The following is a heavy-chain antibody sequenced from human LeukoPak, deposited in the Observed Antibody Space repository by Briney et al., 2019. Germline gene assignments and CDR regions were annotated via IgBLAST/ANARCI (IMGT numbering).Heavy chain of an antibody. Sequence: GASVKVSCKASGRSFSSYAISWVRQAPGQGLEWMGGIIPIFGTANYAQKFRGRVRITADESTRTAYMELRTLRSEDTAIYYCARGSGETGGYYYVYWGRGTPVTVSS. J-gene: IGHJ4*02. V-gene: IGHV1-69*13. CDR1: GRSFSSYA. CDR2: IIPIFGTA. D-gene: IGHD3-22*01. CDR3: ARGSGETGGYYYVY.